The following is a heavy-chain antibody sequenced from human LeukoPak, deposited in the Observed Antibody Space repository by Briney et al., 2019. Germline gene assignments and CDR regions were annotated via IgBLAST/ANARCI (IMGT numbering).Heavy chain of an antibody. CDR1: GYTFTGYY. J-gene: IGHJ4*02. CDR3: ARSPYYDSSGYPGLFDY. V-gene: IGHV1-2*04. Sequence: ASVKVSCKASGYTFTGYYMHWVRQAPGQGLEWMGWINPNSGGTNYAQKFQGWVTMTRDTSITTAYMELSRLRSDDTAVYYYARSPYYDSSGYPGLFDYWGQGTLVTVSS. CDR2: INPNSGGT. D-gene: IGHD3-22*01.